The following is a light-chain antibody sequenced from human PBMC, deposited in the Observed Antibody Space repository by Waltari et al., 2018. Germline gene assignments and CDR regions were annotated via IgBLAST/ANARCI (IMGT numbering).Light chain of an antibody. Sequence: IVFTQSPGTLSLSPGERATVSCGASQSVARALAWYQEKPGQPTRLLIYNTYTRATGVPDRFSGGGSGTEFSLTSSRLEPEDFAVYYCQNYVRLPATFGQGTKVEIK. J-gene: IGKJ1*01. V-gene: IGKV3-20*01. CDR1: QSVARA. CDR3: QNYVRLPAT. CDR2: NTY.